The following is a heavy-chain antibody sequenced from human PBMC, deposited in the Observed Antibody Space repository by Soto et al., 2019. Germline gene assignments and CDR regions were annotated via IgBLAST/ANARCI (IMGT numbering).Heavy chain of an antibody. J-gene: IGHJ5*02. V-gene: IGHV4-39*01. Sequence: SETLSLTCTVSGGSISSSSYYWGWIRQPPGKGLEWIGSIYYSGSTYYNPSLKSRVTISVDTSKNQFSLKLSSVTAADTAVYYCARQGWADYKANWFDPWGQGTLVTVSS. CDR3: ARQGWADYKANWFDP. D-gene: IGHD4-4*01. CDR2: IYYSGST. CDR1: GGSISSSSYY.